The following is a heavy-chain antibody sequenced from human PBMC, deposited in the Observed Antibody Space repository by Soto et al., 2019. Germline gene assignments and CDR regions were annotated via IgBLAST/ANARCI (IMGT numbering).Heavy chain of an antibody. V-gene: IGHV4-59*01. CDR3: AKDFMVRETWFDP. CDR1: GGSISSYY. CDR2: IYYSGST. J-gene: IGHJ5*02. Sequence: SETLSLTCTVSGGSISSYYWSWIRQPPGKGLEWIGYIYYSGSTNYNPSLKSRVTISVDTSKNQFSLKLSSVTAADTAVYYCAKDFMVRETWFDPWGQGTLVTVSS. D-gene: IGHD3-10*01.